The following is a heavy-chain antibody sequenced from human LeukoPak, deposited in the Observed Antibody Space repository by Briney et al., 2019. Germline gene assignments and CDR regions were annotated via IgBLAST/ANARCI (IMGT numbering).Heavy chain of an antibody. D-gene: IGHD3-16*01. CDR3: ARDIDGSEGGFDY. CDR1: GFTFSSYA. V-gene: IGHV3-30-3*01. CDR2: ISYDGSNK. J-gene: IGHJ4*02. Sequence: GRSLRLSCAASGFTFSSYAMHWVRQAPGKGLEWVAVISYDGSNKYYADSVKGRFTISIDNSKNTLYLQMNSLRAEDTAVYYCARDIDGSEGGFDYWGQGTLVTVSS.